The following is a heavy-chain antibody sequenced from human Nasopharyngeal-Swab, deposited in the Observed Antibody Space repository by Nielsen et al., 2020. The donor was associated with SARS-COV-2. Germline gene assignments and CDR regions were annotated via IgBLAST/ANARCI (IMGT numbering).Heavy chain of an antibody. CDR2: INHSGST. Sequence: SETLSLTCAVYGGSFSGYYWSWIRQPPGKGLEWIGEINHSGSTNYNPSLKSRVTISVDTSKNQFSLKLSSVTAADTAVYYCARGTKDFWSGNGGHWFDPWGQGTLVTVSS. CDR1: GGSFSGYY. D-gene: IGHD3-3*01. J-gene: IGHJ5*02. V-gene: IGHV4-34*01. CDR3: ARGTKDFWSGNGGHWFDP.